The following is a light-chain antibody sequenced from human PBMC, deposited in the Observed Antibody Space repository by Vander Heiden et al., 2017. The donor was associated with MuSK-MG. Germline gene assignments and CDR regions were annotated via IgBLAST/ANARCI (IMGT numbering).Light chain of an antibody. CDR1: QSLLHSNGYNY. V-gene: IGKV2-28*01. CDR2: LGS. Sequence: DIVMTQSPLSLPVTPGEPASISCRSSQSLLHSNGYNYLDWYLQKPGQSPQLLIYLGSNRASGVPDRFRGSGSGTDFTLKISRVEAEDVGVYYCRQALQTPSTFGQGTKMEIK. CDR3: RQALQTPST. J-gene: IGKJ2*01.